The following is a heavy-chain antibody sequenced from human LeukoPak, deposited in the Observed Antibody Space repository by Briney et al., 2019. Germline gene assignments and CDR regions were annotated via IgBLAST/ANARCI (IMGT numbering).Heavy chain of an antibody. CDR3: ATETAPDYYYYGMDV. Sequence: ASVKVSCRVSGYSLSDLSIHWVRHVPGKGLEWMGGFEPEEGEHGETIYAQKFEGRLTLTEDTATDTAYMELSSLRSEDTAVYYCATETAPDYYYYGMDVWGQGTTVTVSS. J-gene: IGHJ6*02. CDR2: FEPEEGEHGET. V-gene: IGHV1-24*01. D-gene: IGHD2-21*02. CDR1: GYSLSDLS.